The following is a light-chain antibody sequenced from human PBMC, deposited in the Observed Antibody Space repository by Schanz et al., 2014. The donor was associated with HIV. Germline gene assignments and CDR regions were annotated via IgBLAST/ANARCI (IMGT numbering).Light chain of an antibody. CDR2: EAS. CDR3: LHYNDFAST. J-gene: IGKJ2*01. Sequence: DIQMTQSPATLSASIGDRVTITCRASQTIGTWLAWYQQKPGKAPNLLISEASTLESGVPSRFSGTGSGTEFTLTISSLQPDDFATYFCLHYNDFASTFGQGTKLEIK. V-gene: IGKV1-5*03. CDR1: QTIGTW.